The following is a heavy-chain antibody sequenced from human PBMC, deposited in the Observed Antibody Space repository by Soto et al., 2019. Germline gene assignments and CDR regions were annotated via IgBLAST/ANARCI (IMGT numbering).Heavy chain of an antibody. D-gene: IGHD2-2*01. Sequence: QVQLVESGGGVVQPGRSLRLSCAASGFTLSSHGMHWVRQAPGKGLEWVAVISYVGSDEYYADSVKGRFTISRDNSKNTLYLQMNSLRAEDTAVYYWAKQEGGGSIDHWGQGTLVTVSS. V-gene: IGHV3-30*18. CDR1: GFTLSSHG. CDR3: AKQEGGGSIDH. CDR2: ISYVGSDE. J-gene: IGHJ4*02.